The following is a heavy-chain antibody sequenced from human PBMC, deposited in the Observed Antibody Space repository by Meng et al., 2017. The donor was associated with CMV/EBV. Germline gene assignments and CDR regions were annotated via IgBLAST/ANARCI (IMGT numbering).Heavy chain of an antibody. V-gene: IGHV3-9*01. CDR3: AKVGRDCSSSSCYTGYYGMDV. Sequence: SLKISCVASGFSFDDYAMHWVRQAPGKGLEWVSGITWNSGSIDYADSVKGRFIISRDNANDSLYLQMNSLRAEDTALYYCAKVGRDCSSSSCYTGYYGMDVWGQGTTVTVSS. CDR2: ITWNSGSI. CDR1: GFSFDDYA. J-gene: IGHJ6*02. D-gene: IGHD2-2*02.